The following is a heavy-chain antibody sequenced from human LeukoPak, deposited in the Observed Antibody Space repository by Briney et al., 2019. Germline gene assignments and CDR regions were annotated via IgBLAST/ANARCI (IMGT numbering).Heavy chain of an antibody. CDR3: ARGGSSTGFWSGYYQLIATPSDY. CDR1: GYTFTSYD. Sequence: GASVKVSCKASGYTFTSYDINWVRQATGQGLEWMGWMNPNSGNTGYAQKFQGRVTITRNTSISTAYMELSSLRSEDTAVYYCARGGSSTGFWSGYYQLIATPSDYWGQGTLVTVSS. D-gene: IGHD3-3*01. V-gene: IGHV1-8*03. J-gene: IGHJ4*02. CDR2: MNPNSGNT.